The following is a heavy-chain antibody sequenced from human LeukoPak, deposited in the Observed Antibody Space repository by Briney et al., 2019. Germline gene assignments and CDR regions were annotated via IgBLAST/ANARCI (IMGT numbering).Heavy chain of an antibody. CDR2: INHSGST. CDR3: ARGGPPGYYYDYYMDV. Sequence: SETLSLTCAVYGGSFSGYYWSWIRQPPGKGLGWIGDINHSGSTNYNPSLKSRVTISVDTSKNQFSLKMSSVTAADTAVYFCARGGPPGYYYDYYMDVWGKGTTVTISS. V-gene: IGHV4-34*01. J-gene: IGHJ6*03. CDR1: GGSFSGYY.